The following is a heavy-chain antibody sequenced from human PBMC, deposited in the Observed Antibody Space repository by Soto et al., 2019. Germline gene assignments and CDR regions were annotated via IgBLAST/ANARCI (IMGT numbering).Heavy chain of an antibody. Sequence: PGGSLRLSCVGSGFTFGNYAMSWVRQAPGKGLEWVSSITGIDGRTYYADSVKGRFTISRDNPKNTLYLQMNNLRAEDTAMFYCAKDRGPYCSGGTCYPPSWFDPWGQGTQVTVS. J-gene: IGHJ5*02. D-gene: IGHD2-15*01. CDR1: GFTFGNYA. CDR3: AKDRGPYCSGGTCYPPSWFDP. V-gene: IGHV3-23*01. CDR2: ITGIDGRT.